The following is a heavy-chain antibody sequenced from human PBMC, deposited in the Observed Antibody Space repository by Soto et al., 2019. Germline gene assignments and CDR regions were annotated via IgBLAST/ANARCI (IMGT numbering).Heavy chain of an antibody. CDR2: ISYDGSDK. V-gene: IGHV3-30-3*01. CDR3: ARETDGMDA. J-gene: IGHJ6*02. Sequence: QVRLVESGGDAVQPGRSLRLSCAASGFTFSTYAMHWVRQAPGKGLEWVAVISYDGSDKYYADSVKGRFTISRDNSKRTVYLQMNSLRAEDTAVYYCARETDGMDAWGQGTTVTVSS. CDR1: GFTFSTYA.